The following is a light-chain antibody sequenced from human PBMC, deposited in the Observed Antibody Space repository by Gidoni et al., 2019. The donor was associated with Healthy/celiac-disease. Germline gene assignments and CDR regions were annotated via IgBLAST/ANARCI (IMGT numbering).Light chain of an antibody. J-gene: IGKJ4*01. CDR3: QQRSNWPGLT. V-gene: IGKV3-11*01. CDR1: QSVSSY. Sequence: IVLTQSPANLSLSPGERATLPCRASQSVSSYLAWYQQKPGQAPRLLIYDASNRATGIPARFSGSGSGTDFTLTISSLEPEDFAVYYCQQRSNWPGLTFGGGTKVEIK. CDR2: DAS.